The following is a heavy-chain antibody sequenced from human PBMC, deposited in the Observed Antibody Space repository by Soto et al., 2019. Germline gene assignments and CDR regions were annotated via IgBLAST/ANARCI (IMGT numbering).Heavy chain of an antibody. CDR3: AREGGSATLRPSYHWFDT. CDR2: INANNGGA. D-gene: IGHD2-15*01. J-gene: IGHJ5*02. Sequence: ASVKVSCKASGYTFTDYHIHWVRQAPGQGLEFMGWINANNGGAGSAQQFQGRVTVTRDTSITTVYMELSNLRSDDTDVYYCAREGGSATLRPSYHWFDTWGRGTLVTVSS. V-gene: IGHV1-2*02. CDR1: GYTFTDYH.